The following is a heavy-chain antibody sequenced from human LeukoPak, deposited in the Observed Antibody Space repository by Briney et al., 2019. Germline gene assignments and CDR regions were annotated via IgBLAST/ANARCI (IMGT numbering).Heavy chain of an antibody. J-gene: IGHJ3*02. Sequence: SETLSLTCAVYGGSFSGYYWSWIRQPPGKGLEWIGEINHSGSTNYNPSLKSRVTISVDTSKNQFSLKLSSVTAADTAVYYCARDITMIVVVKDLHAFDIWGQGTMVTVSS. CDR2: INHSGST. V-gene: IGHV4-34*01. D-gene: IGHD3-22*01. CDR1: GGSFSGYY. CDR3: ARDITMIVVVKDLHAFDI.